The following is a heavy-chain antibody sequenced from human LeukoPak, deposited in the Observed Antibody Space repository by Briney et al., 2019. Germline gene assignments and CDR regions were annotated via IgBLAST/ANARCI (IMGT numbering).Heavy chain of an antibody. D-gene: IGHD1-26*01. J-gene: IGHJ4*02. CDR1: GYTFTSYH. CDR3: ARELSPSGNYDC. V-gene: IGHV1-46*01. CDR2: INPSGGST. Sequence: ASVKVSCKASGYTFTSYHMHWVRQAPGQGGEGMGIINPSGGSTSYAQKFQGRVTVTRDTSTSTVYMELSSLRSEDTAVYYCARELSPSGNYDCWGQGTLVTVSS.